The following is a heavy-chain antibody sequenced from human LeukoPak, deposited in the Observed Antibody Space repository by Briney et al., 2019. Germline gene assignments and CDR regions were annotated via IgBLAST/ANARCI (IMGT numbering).Heavy chain of an antibody. CDR3: ATIVSDSSGWYHFDH. Sequence: PGGSLRLSCAASGFTVSSSYMSWVRQAPGKGLEWVSFINSGGTTNYADSVKGRFTISRDYSKNTLNLQMNSLRAEDTAVYYCATIVSDSSGWYHFDHWGQGALVTVSS. V-gene: IGHV3-66*01. CDR2: INSGGTT. J-gene: IGHJ4*02. CDR1: GFTVSSSY. D-gene: IGHD6-19*01.